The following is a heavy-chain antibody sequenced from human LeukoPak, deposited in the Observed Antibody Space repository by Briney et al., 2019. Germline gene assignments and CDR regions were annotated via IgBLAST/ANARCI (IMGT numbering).Heavy chain of an antibody. D-gene: IGHD2-2*01. Sequence: GGSLRLSCAACGFTFSSYWMLWLRQAPGKALVWFSRINSDGSSTSYADSVKGRFTIARDNAKNTLYLQMNSLRAEDTAVYYCAREKDCSSTSCYQTSDFDIWGQGTMVTVSS. CDR2: INSDGSST. V-gene: IGHV3-74*01. CDR1: GFTFSSYW. J-gene: IGHJ3*02. CDR3: AREKDCSSTSCYQTSDFDI.